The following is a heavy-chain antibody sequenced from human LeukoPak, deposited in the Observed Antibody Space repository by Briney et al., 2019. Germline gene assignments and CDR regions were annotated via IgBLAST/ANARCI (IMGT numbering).Heavy chain of an antibody. Sequence: GGSLRLSCAASGFTFSDHYMDWVRQAPGKGLEWVGSSRNKVNSYTIEYVASVKGRFTISRDDSKNSLYLQMNSLKTEDTAVYYCTRDYYDGSGYWVDYWGQGTLVTVSS. D-gene: IGHD3-22*01. J-gene: IGHJ4*02. CDR1: GFTFSDHY. CDR2: SRNKVNSYTI. V-gene: IGHV3-72*01. CDR3: TRDYYDGSGYWVDY.